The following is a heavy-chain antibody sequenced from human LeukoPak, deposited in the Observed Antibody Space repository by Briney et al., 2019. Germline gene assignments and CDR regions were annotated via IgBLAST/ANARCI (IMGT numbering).Heavy chain of an antibody. V-gene: IGHV3-23*01. CDR1: GFTFGTYG. CDR3: ARELVSLGTGYFDL. Sequence: PGGSLRLSCEASGFTFGTYGMTWVRQAPGKGLEWVSGITGSSTWTYYADSVRGRFTISRDNSKNTLHLQMNNLTADDTAIYYCARELVSLGTGYFDLWVRGTLVTVSS. CDR2: ITGSSTWT. D-gene: IGHD7-27*01. J-gene: IGHJ2*01.